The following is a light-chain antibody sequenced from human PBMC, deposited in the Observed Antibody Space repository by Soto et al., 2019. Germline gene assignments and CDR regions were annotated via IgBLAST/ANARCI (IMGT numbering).Light chain of an antibody. Sequence: DIVMTQSPLSLPVTPGEPASISCRSSQTLLESNGNNYLDWYVQKPGQSPQLLIYLGSNRASGVLDRFSGSGSGADFTLKISRVGAEDVGVYYCMQALQTPLTFGGGTKVEIK. CDR3: MQALQTPLT. V-gene: IGKV2-28*01. CDR2: LGS. J-gene: IGKJ4*01. CDR1: QTLLESNGNNY.